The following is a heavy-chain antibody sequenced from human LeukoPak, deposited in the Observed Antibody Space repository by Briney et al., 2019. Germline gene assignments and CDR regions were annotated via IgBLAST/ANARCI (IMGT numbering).Heavy chain of an antibody. CDR1: GFTVSSNY. CDR3: ARAMYSSGWEYYFDY. CDR2: IYSGGST. V-gene: IGHV3-53*01. D-gene: IGHD6-19*01. Sequence: GGSLRLSCAASGFTVSSNYMSWVRQAPGKGLEWVSVIYSGGSTYYADSVKGRFTISRDNSKNTLYLQMNSLRAEDTAVYYCARAMYSSGWEYYFDYWGQGTLVTVSS. J-gene: IGHJ4*02.